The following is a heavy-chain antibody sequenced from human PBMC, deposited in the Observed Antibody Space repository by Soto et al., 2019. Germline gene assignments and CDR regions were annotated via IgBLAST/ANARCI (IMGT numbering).Heavy chain of an antibody. Sequence: SETLSLTCTVSGGSISLGSYYWGWIRQPPGKGLEWIGSIYYSGSTYYNPSLKSRVTISVDTSKNQFSLKLSSVTAADTAVYYCARRDIAAAFDYWGQGTLVTVSS. CDR3: ARRDIAAAFDY. D-gene: IGHD6-13*01. CDR2: IYYSGST. V-gene: IGHV4-39*01. J-gene: IGHJ4*02. CDR1: GGSISLGSYY.